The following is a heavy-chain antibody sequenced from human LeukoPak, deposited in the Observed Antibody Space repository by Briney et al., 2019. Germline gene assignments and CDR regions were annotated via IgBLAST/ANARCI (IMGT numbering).Heavy chain of an antibody. CDR1: GFTFSSYG. D-gene: IGHD4-17*01. J-gene: IGHJ4*02. CDR2: ISSSSSSI. CDR3: ASLMTTVYYFDY. V-gene: IGHV3-48*02. Sequence: PGGSLRLSCAASGFTFSSYGMNWVRRAPGKGLEWLSYISSSSSSIYYADSVKGRFTISRDNGENSLYLQMNSLRDEDTAVYYCASLMTTVYYFDYWGQGTLVTVSS.